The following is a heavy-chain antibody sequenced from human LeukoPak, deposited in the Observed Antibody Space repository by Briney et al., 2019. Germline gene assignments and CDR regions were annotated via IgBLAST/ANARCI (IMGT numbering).Heavy chain of an antibody. V-gene: IGHV3-53*01. Sequence: GGSLRLSCAASGFTVSSNYMSWVRQAPGKGLEWVSVIYSGGSTYYADSVKGRFTISRDNSKNTLYLQMNSLRAEDTAVYYCAREGSLRRDGYNSGYYFDYWGQGSLVTVSS. CDR1: GFTVSSNY. D-gene: IGHD5-24*01. CDR3: AREGSLRRDGYNSGYYFDY. CDR2: IYSGGST. J-gene: IGHJ4*02.